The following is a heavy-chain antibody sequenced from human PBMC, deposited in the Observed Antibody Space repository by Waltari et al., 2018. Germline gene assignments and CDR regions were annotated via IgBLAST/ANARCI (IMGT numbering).Heavy chain of an antibody. CDR2: IKQDESEK. D-gene: IGHD3-3*01. CDR3: ARGLLEWLLSYWYFDL. V-gene: IGHV3-7*01. Sequence: EVQLVESGGDLVQPGGSLRLSCVASGFTFSTHWMSWVRQAPGKGLEGVANIKQDESEKYYVDSVKGRFTISRDNTKNSVDLQMNSLRAEDTAVYYCARGLLEWLLSYWYFDLWGRGTLVTVSS. J-gene: IGHJ2*01. CDR1: GFTFSTHW.